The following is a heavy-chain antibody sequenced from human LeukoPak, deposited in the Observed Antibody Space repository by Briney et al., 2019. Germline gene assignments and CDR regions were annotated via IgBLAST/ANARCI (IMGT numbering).Heavy chain of an antibody. CDR2: INHSGST. J-gene: IGHJ4*02. Sequence: PSETLSLTCAVYGGSFSGYYWSWIRQPPGKGLEWIGEINHSGSTNYNPSLKSRVTISVDTSKNQFSLKLSSVTAADTAVYYCARGSIVATTDIAAAGTAVFFDYWGQGTLVTVSS. D-gene: IGHD6-13*01. CDR3: ARGSIVATTDIAAAGTAVFFDY. V-gene: IGHV4-34*01. CDR1: GGSFSGYY.